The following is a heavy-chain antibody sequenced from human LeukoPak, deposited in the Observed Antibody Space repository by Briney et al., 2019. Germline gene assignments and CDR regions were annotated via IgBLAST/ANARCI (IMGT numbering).Heavy chain of an antibody. CDR3: ARVYYYGSGETDY. Sequence: SETLSLTCSVSGGSISSSSYYWVWIRQPPGKGLEWIASINYSGSTYYNSSLKSRVTISVDTSKNQFSLKLSSVTAADTAVYYCARVYYYGSGETDYWDQGTLVTVSS. CDR2: INYSGST. V-gene: IGHV4-39*07. CDR1: GGSISSSSYY. J-gene: IGHJ4*02. D-gene: IGHD3-10*01.